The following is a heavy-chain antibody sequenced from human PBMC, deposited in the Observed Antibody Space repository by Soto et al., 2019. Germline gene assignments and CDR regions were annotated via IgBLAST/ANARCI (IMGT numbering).Heavy chain of an antibody. J-gene: IGHJ4*02. Sequence: GGSLRLSCAASGFTFSSYAMSWVRQAPGKGLEWVSAISGSGGSTYYADSVKGRFTISRDNSKNTLYLQMNSLRAEDTAVYYCAIRDLEPMTTVTTTMDYWGQGTLVTVSS. CDR3: AIRDLEPMTTVTTTMDY. CDR1: GFTFSSYA. D-gene: IGHD4-17*01. V-gene: IGHV3-23*01. CDR2: ISGSGGST.